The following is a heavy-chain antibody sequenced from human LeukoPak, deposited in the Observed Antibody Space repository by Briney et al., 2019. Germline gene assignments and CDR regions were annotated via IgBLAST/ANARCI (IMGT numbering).Heavy chain of an antibody. Sequence: ASVKVSCKASGYTFTSYDINWVRQATGQGLEWMGWMNPNSGNTGYAQKFQGRVTMTRNTSISTAYMELSSLRSEDTAVYYCARGWGQNYYYDSNADAFDIWGQGTMVTVSS. V-gene: IGHV1-8*01. CDR3: ARGWGQNYYYDSNADAFDI. CDR1: GYTFTSYD. D-gene: IGHD3-22*01. CDR2: MNPNSGNT. J-gene: IGHJ3*02.